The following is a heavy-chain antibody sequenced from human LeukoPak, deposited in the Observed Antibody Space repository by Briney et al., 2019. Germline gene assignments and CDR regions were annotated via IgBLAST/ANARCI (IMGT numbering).Heavy chain of an antibody. V-gene: IGHV3-23*01. CDR2: ITASGGNT. CDR1: GFTFSSYA. J-gene: IGHJ4*02. D-gene: IGHD5-18*01. CDR3: AKGSGYSCGLYYFLY. Sequence: GGSLRLSRAAPGFTFSSYAMGWVRQAPGKGLEWVSAITASGGNTYYADSVKGRFTISRDNSKNTLYLQVNSLIPEDTPVYYCAKGSGYSCGLYYFLYWGQGTLVTVSS.